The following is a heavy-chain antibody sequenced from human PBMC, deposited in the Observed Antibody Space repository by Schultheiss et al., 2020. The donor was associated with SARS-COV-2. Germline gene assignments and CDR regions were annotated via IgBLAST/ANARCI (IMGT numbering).Heavy chain of an antibody. CDR2: IRSKAYGGTT. CDR3: TTDEGHLDSSGYRFDN. V-gene: IGHV3-49*04. CDR1: GFTFSSYA. D-gene: IGHD3-22*01. Sequence: SLRREGAASGFTFSSYAMHWVRRAPGKGLEWVGFIRSKAYGGTTEYAASVKGRFTISGDDSKNTLYLQMNSLKTEDTAVYYCTTDEGHLDSSGYRFDNWGQGNLVTVSS. J-gene: IGHJ4*02.